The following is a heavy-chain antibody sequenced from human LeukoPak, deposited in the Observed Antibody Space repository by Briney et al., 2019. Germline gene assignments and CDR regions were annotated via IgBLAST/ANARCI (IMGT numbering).Heavy chain of an antibody. D-gene: IGHD3-3*01. Sequence: PGGSLRLSCAASGFTFSSYEMNWVRQAPGKGLEWVSYIINSGTTIYYADSVKGRFTISRDNAKNSLYLQMNSLRAEDTAVYYCARDLHTIFGVVTMGYWGQGTLVTVSS. V-gene: IGHV3-48*03. CDR3: ARDLHTIFGVVTMGY. CDR2: IINSGTTI. CDR1: GFTFSSYE. J-gene: IGHJ4*02.